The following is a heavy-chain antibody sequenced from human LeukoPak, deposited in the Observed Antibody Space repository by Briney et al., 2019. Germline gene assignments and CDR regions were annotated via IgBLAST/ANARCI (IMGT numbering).Heavy chain of an antibody. CDR3: AREAVTSDAFDI. CDR2: INPNSGGT. CDR1: GYTFTGYY. D-gene: IGHD4-17*01. V-gene: IGHV1-2*02. Sequence: ASVKVSCKASGYTFTGYYMHWVRQAPGQGLEWMGWINPNSGGTNYAQKFQGRVTMIRDTSISTAYMELSRLRSDDTAVYYCAREAVTSDAFDIWGQGTMVTVSS. J-gene: IGHJ3*02.